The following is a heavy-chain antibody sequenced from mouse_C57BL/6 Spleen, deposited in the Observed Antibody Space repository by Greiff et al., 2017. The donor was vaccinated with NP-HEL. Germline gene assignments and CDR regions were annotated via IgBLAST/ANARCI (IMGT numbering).Heavy chain of an antibody. J-gene: IGHJ2*01. Sequence: EVKLMESGPGMVKPSQSLSLTCTVTGYSITSGYDCHWIRHFPGNKLECMGYISYSGSTNYNPSLKIPISITPDTSTNNFFLKLNSVTTEDTATYDCAREVGGYWDYWGQGTTLTVSS. V-gene: IGHV3-1*01. CDR3: AREVGGYWDY. CDR2: ISYSGST. CDR1: GYSITSGYD. D-gene: IGHD2-3*01.